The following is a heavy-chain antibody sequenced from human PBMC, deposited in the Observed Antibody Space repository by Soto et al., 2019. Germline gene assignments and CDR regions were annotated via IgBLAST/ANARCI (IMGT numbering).Heavy chain of an antibody. V-gene: IGHV1-2*04. CDR3: ARSPGGVVTAMYYFDY. CDR2: INPNSGGT. Sequence: QVQLVQSGAEVMKPGASVKVSCKASGYTFTGYYMHWVRQAPGQGLEWMGWINPNSGGTNYAQKFQGWVTMTRDTSISTAYMELSRLRSDDTAVYYCARSPGGVVTAMYYFDYWGQGTLVTVSS. D-gene: IGHD2-21*02. J-gene: IGHJ4*02. CDR1: GYTFTGYY.